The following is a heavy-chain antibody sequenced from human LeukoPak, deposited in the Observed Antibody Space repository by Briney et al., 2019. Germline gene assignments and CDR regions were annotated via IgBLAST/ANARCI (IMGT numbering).Heavy chain of an antibody. Sequence: PGGSLRLSCAASGFTFDDYAMHWVRQAPGKGLEWVSLISWDGGSTYYADSVKGRFTISRDNSKSSLYLQMNSLRAEDTALYYCAKDHGSQHPFLHWGQGTLVTVSS. D-gene: IGHD6-13*01. CDR3: AKDHGSQHPFLH. CDR1: GFTFDDYA. J-gene: IGHJ4*02. V-gene: IGHV3-43D*04. CDR2: ISWDGGST.